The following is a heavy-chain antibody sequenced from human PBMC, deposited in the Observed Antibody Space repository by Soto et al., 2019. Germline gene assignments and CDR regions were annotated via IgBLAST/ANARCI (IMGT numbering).Heavy chain of an antibody. CDR3: AKDRAAQDYGMDV. CDR1: GFSFSDYY. V-gene: IGHV3-11*06. CDR2: ISSRSSYT. Sequence: GGSLRLSCAVSGFSFSDYYMIWIRQAPGKGLEMVSYISSRSSYTVYADSVKGRFTISRDNGKNSLYLQMNSLRAEDTAVYYCAKDRAAQDYGMDVWGQGTTVTVSS. D-gene: IGHD2-15*01. J-gene: IGHJ6*02.